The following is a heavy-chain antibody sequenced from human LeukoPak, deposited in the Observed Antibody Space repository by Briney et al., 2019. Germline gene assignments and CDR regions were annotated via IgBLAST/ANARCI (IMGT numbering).Heavy chain of an antibody. CDR2: IYYSGST. J-gene: IGHJ4*02. CDR3: ARAHYDILTGYPYYFDY. CDR1: GGSISSSSYY. D-gene: IGHD3-9*01. Sequence: RSETLSLTCTVSGGSISSSSYYWGWIRQPPGKGLEWIGSIYYSGSTYYNPSLKSRVTISVDTSKNQFSLKLSSVTAADTAVYYCARAHYDILTGYPYYFDYWGQGTLVTVSS. V-gene: IGHV4-39*07.